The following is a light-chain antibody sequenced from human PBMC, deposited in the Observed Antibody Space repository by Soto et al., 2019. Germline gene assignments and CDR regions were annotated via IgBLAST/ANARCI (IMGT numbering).Light chain of an antibody. CDR2: AAS. CDR3: QQLNRYPIT. CDR1: QGISSY. V-gene: IGKV1-9*01. Sequence: DIRLTQSPSFLSASVGDRVTITCRASQGISSYLAWYQQKPGKAPKLLIYAASTLQSGVSSRFSGSGSATDFTLTISSLQPEDFATYYCQQLNRYPITFGQGTRVEIK. J-gene: IGKJ5*01.